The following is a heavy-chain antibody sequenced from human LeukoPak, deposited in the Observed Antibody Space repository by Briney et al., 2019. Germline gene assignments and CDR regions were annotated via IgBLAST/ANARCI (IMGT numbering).Heavy chain of an antibody. V-gene: IGHV3-23*01. CDR3: AKGGWFGELSFEY. CDR2: ISGSGGST. CDR1: GFTFSSHG. J-gene: IGHJ4*02. Sequence: PGGSLRLSCAASGFTFSSHGMSWVRQAPGKGLEWVSAISGSGGSTYYADSVKGRFTISRDNSKNTLYLQMNSLRAEDTAVYYCAKGGWFGELSFEYWGQGTLVTVSS. D-gene: IGHD3-10*01.